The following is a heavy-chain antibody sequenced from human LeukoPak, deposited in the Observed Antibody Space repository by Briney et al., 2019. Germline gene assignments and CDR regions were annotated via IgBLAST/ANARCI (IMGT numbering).Heavy chain of an antibody. Sequence: GGSLRLSCAASGFTFSSYWMSWVRQAPGKGLEWVANIKQDGSEKYYVHSVKGRFTIYRDNAKNPLSLQMNSLRAEDTAVYYCARAPLPDYWGQGTLVTVSS. CDR1: GFTFSSYW. J-gene: IGHJ4*02. CDR3: ARAPLPDY. CDR2: IKQDGSEK. V-gene: IGHV3-7*01.